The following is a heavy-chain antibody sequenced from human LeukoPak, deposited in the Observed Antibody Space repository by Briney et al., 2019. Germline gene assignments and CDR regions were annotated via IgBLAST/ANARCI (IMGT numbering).Heavy chain of an antibody. CDR3: ARVATMVRVPLDALDI. V-gene: IGHV3-48*03. J-gene: IGHJ3*02. D-gene: IGHD3-10*01. Sequence: GGSLRLSCAASGFTFSTYEMSWVRQAPGKGLEWVSYISRSGSTRYYADSVKGRFTISRDNAKNSLYLQMNSLRAEDTAVYYCARVATMVRVPLDALDIWGQGTMVSVSS. CDR1: GFTFSTYE. CDR2: ISRSGSTR.